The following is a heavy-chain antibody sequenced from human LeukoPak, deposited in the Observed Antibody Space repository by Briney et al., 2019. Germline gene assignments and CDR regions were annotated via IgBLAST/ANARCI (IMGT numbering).Heavy chain of an antibody. J-gene: IGHJ4*02. CDR3: AKDRTANYYGATTFDY. Sequence: GGSLRLSCAASGFTFSSYTMNWVRQAPGKGLEWVSGISWNSGSIGYADSVKGRFTISRDNAKNSLYLQMNSLRAEDTALYYCAKDRTANYYGATTFDYWGQGTLVTVSS. CDR2: ISWNSGSI. D-gene: IGHD3-10*01. V-gene: IGHV3-9*01. CDR1: GFTFSSYT.